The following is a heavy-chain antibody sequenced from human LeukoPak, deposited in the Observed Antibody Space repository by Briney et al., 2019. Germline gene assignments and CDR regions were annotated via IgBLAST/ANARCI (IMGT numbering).Heavy chain of an antibody. V-gene: IGHV3-30-3*01. CDR2: ISYDCRIK. CDR1: GFNFNTYD. Sequence: PGGSLRLSCAASGFNFNTYDMHWVRQAPGKGLEWVAVISYDCRIKYYADSVKGRFTISRDNSENTLYLQMNSLGAEDTALYYCATEYYDFLTAKYWGGYDYWGQGTLVIVSS. J-gene: IGHJ4*02. CDR3: ATEYYDFLTAKYWGGYDY. D-gene: IGHD3-9*01.